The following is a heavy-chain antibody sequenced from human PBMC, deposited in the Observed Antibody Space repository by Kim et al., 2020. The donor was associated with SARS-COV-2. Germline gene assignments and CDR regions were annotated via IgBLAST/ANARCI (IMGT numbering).Heavy chain of an antibody. CDR3: ARGDDIVATIWDRGMDV. V-gene: IGHV1-8*01. CDR2: MNPNSGNT. J-gene: IGHJ6*02. D-gene: IGHD5-12*01. CDR1: GYTFTSYD. Sequence: ASVKVSCKASGYTFTSYDINWVRQATGQGLEWMGWMNPNSGNTGYAQKFQGRVTMTRNTSISTAYMELSSLRSEDTAVYYCARGDDIVATIWDRGMDVWGQGTTVTVSS.